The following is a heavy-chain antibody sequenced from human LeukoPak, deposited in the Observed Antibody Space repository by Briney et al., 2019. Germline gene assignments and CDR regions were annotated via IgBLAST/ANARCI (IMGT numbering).Heavy chain of an antibody. CDR1: GGSISSYY. J-gene: IGHJ4*02. CDR2: IYYSGST. V-gene: IGHV4-59*01. CDR3: ASFYYGFDY. Sequence: SETLSLTCTVSGGSISSYYWSWIRQPPGKGLEWIGYIYYSGSTDYNPSLESRVTISVDTSKNQFSLKLSSVTAADTAVYYCASFYYGFDYWGQGTLVTVSS. D-gene: IGHD1-26*01.